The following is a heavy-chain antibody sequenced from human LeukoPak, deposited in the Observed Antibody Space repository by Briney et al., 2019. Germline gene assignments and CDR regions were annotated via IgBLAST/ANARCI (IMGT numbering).Heavy chain of an antibody. CDR3: ARDSTGSYLDY. V-gene: IGHV1-2*02. Sequence: GASVKVSCKASGYTFTGYYLHWVRQAPGQGLEWMGWISPNSGGTHYAQKFQGRVTMTRDTSITTAYMELSRLRSDDTAVFYCARDSTGSYLDYWGQGTLVTVPS. CDR1: GYTFTGYY. CDR2: ISPNSGGT. D-gene: IGHD1-26*01. J-gene: IGHJ4*02.